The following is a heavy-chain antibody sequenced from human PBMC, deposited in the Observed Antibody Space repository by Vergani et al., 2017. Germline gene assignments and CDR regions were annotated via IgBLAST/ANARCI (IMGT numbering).Heavy chain of an antibody. J-gene: IGHJ4*02. V-gene: IGHV1-69*02. Sequence: QVQLVQSGAEVKKPGSSVTVSCKASGGTFSSYTISWVRQAPGQGLEWMGRIIPILGIANYAQKFQGRVTITADKSTSTAYMELSSLRSEDTAVYYCARGHYGGNPFDYWGQGTLVTVSS. D-gene: IGHD4-23*01. CDR2: IIPILGIA. CDR3: ARGHYGGNPFDY. CDR1: GGTFSSYT.